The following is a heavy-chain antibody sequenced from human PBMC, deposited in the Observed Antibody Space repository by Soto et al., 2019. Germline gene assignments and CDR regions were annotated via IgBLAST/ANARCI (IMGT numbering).Heavy chain of an antibody. CDR2: ISTYNGNT. D-gene: IGHD2-8*01. J-gene: IGHJ4*02. CDR3: ARESCANGVCYLPDY. V-gene: IGHV1-18*01. Sequence: QVQLVQSGAEVKKPGASVKVSCKASGYTFTTYGISWVRQAPGQGLEWMGRISTYNGNTYYTQKLQGRVTMTTDTSTNTAYMKLTSLKSDDTAVYYCARESCANGVCYLPDYWGQGTLVTVSS. CDR1: GYTFTTYG.